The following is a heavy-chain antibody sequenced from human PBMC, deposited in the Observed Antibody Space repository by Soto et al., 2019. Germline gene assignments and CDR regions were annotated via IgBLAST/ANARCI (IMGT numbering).Heavy chain of an antibody. V-gene: IGHV1-69*02. CDR2: IIPILGIA. J-gene: IGHJ5*02. CDR1: GGTFSSYT. D-gene: IGHD3-10*01. CDR3: ARGPDVVRGVGADWFDP. Sequence: QVQLVQSGAEVKKPGSSVKVSCKASGGTFSSYTISWVRQAPGQGLEWMGRIIPILGIANYAQKFQGRVTITADKSTSSAYMELSSLTSEDTAVYYCARGPDVVRGVGADWFDPWGQGTLVTVSS.